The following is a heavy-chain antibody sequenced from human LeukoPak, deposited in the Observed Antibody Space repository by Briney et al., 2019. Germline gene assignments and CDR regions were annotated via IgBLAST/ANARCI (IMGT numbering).Heavy chain of an antibody. D-gene: IGHD3-22*01. CDR1: GYTFTSYD. V-gene: IGHV1-8*01. CDR2: MNPNSGNT. J-gene: IGHJ5*02. CDR3: ARATKYYYDSSEP. Sequence: ASVKVSCKASGYTFTSYDINWVRQATGQGLEWMGWMNPNSGNTGYAQKFQGGVTMTRNTSISTAYMELSSLRSEDTAVYYCARATKYYYDSSEPWGQGTLVTVSS.